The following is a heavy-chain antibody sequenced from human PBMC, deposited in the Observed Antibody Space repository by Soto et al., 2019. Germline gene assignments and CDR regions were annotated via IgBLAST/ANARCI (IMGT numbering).Heavy chain of an antibody. Sequence: GGSLRLSCAASGFTFSSYAMSWVRQAPGKGLEWVSAISGSGVSTYYADSVKGRFTISRDNSKNTLYLQMNSLRAEDTAVYYCAKDLVPAAKEDRYYYYYYGMDVWGQGTTV. CDR2: ISGSGVST. V-gene: IGHV3-23*01. J-gene: IGHJ6*02. CDR1: GFTFSSYA. CDR3: AKDLVPAAKEDRYYYYYYGMDV. D-gene: IGHD2-2*01.